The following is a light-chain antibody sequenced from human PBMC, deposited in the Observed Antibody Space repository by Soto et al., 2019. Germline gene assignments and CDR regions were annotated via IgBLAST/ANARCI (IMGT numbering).Light chain of an antibody. Sequence: QSVLTQPASVSGSPGQSITISCTGTSSDVGDYKYVSWYQQHPGKAPKLMIYEVSNRPSGVSNRFSGSKSGSTASLIISGLQAEDEADYYCSSYAGSNNPVVFGGGTKLTVL. CDR3: SSYAGSNNPVV. CDR2: EVS. V-gene: IGLV2-14*01. CDR1: SSDVGDYKY. J-gene: IGLJ2*01.